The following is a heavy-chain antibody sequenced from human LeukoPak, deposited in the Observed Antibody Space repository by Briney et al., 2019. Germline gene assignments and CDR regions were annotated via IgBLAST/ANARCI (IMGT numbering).Heavy chain of an antibody. J-gene: IGHJ6*02. V-gene: IGHV3-23*01. CDR3: ASGWGMVV. D-gene: IGHD2-15*01. CDR2: ISGPGVYT. CDR1: GSTFNNFA. Sequence: PGGSLRLSCAASGSTFNNFAMNWVRQAPGKGLEWVSSISGPGVYTKYADSVKGRFTISRDNSNNTVYLQMNALRTEDTAVYYRASGWGMVVGGQGTTVTVSS.